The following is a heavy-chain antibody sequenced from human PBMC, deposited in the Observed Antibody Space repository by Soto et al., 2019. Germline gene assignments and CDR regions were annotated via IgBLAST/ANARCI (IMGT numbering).Heavy chain of an antibody. D-gene: IGHD3-22*01. CDR3: VRQGYYYDRSGPYYFDS. Sequence: PSETLSLTCTVSGDSISGSNIGYYWGWIRQTPAQGLEWIGSVYYGGNTYYSPSLESRVTISVDTSKNQLSLRLSSVTAADTALFYCVRQGYYYDRSGPYYFDSWGQGIPVTVSS. V-gene: IGHV4-39*01. CDR2: VYYGGNT. J-gene: IGHJ4*02. CDR1: GDSISGSNIGYY.